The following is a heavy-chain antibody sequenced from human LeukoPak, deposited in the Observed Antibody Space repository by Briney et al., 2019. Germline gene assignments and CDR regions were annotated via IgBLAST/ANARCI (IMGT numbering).Heavy chain of an antibody. CDR1: GFTFSSYE. CDR3: ARERYNSDSSGPMDC. V-gene: IGHV3-48*03. J-gene: IGHJ4*02. Sequence: GGSLRLSCAASGFTFSSYEMNWVRQAPGKGLEWVSYISTTGNTIYYADSVKGRFTISRDNAKNSLYLQMNSLRAEDTAVYYCARERYNSDSSGPMDCWGQGTLVTVSA. CDR2: ISTTGNTI. D-gene: IGHD3-22*01.